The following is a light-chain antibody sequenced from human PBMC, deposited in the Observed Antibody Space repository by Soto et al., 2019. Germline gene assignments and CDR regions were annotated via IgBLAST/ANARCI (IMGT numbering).Light chain of an antibody. Sequence: EIFLTQSPATLSLSPGERATLSCRASQSVGSYLAWYQQKPGQAPRLLIYDASNRATGTPDRFSGSGSGTDFTLTISSLEPEDFAVYYCQQRSDWPPASTFGGGTKVEIK. CDR1: QSVGSY. J-gene: IGKJ4*01. CDR3: QQRSDWPPAST. CDR2: DAS. V-gene: IGKV3-11*01.